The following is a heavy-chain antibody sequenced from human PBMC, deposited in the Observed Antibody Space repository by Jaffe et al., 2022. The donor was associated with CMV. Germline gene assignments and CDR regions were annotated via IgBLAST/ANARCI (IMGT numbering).Heavy chain of an antibody. J-gene: IGHJ5*02. CDR2: IIPILGIA. V-gene: IGHV1-69*09. Sequence: QVQLVQSGAEVKKPGSSVKVSCKASGGTFSSYAISWVRQAPGQGLEWMGRIIPILGIANYAQKFQGRVTITADKSTSTAYMELSSLRSEDTAVYYCARGQELRWTTGGEYNWFDPWGQGTLVTVSS. D-gene: IGHD4-17*01. CDR3: ARGQELRWTTGGEYNWFDP. CDR1: GGTFSSYA.